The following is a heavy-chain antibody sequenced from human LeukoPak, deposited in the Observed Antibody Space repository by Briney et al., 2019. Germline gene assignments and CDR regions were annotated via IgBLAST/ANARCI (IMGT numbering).Heavy chain of an antibody. V-gene: IGHV3-23*01. CDR3: AKGGEQLAPKSWFDP. J-gene: IGHJ5*02. Sequence: GGSLRLSCAASGFTFSSYAMSWVRQAPGKGLEWVSAISGSGGSTYYADSVKGRFTISRDNSKNTLYLQMNSMRAEDTAVHYCAKGGEQLAPKSWFDPWGQGTLVTVSS. CDR2: ISGSGGST. D-gene: IGHD6-6*01. CDR1: GFTFSSYA.